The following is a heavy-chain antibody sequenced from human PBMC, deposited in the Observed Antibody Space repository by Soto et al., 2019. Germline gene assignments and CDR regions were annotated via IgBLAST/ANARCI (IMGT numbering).Heavy chain of an antibody. CDR3: TRGYGDYVRDY. CDR2: IRSKANNYAT. V-gene: IGHV3-73*01. Sequence: EVQLVESGGGLVQPGASLKLSCAVSGFTFSGSAMHWVRQASGKGLEWVGRIRSKANNYATAYAASVKGRFTISRDDSKNMAYLQMNSLKSEDTAVYYCTRGYGDYVRDYWGQGTLVTVSS. CDR1: GFTFSGSA. J-gene: IGHJ4*02. D-gene: IGHD4-17*01.